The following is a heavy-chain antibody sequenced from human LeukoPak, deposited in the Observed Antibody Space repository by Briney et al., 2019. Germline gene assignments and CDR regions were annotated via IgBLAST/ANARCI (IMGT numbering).Heavy chain of an antibody. Sequence: SETLSLTCAVYGGSFSGYYWSWIRQPPGKGLEWIGEINHSGSTNYNPSLKSRVTISVDTCKNQFSLKLSSVTAADTAVYYCARVRPTYYYDSSGYYAHLRLDYFDYWGQGTLVTVSS. CDR2: INHSGST. J-gene: IGHJ4*02. V-gene: IGHV4-34*01. D-gene: IGHD3-22*01. CDR1: GGSFSGYY. CDR3: ARVRPTYYYDSSGYYAHLRLDYFDY.